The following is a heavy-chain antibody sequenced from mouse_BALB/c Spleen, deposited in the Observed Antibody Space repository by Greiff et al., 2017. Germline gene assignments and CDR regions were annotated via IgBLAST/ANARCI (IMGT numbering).Heavy chain of an antibody. Sequence: DLVKPGASVKLSCKASGYTFTSYWINWIKQRPGQGLEWIGRIAPGSGSTYYNEMFKGKATLTVDTSSSTAYIQLSSLSSEDSAVYFCARSDGYYDYWGQGTTLTVAS. CDR1: GYTFTSYW. D-gene: IGHD2-3*01. J-gene: IGHJ2*01. CDR3: ARSDGYYDY. V-gene: IGHV1S41*01. CDR2: IAPGSGST.